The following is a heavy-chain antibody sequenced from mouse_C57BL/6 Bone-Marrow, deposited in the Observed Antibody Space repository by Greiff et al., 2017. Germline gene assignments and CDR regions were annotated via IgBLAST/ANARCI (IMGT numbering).Heavy chain of an antibody. CDR1: GYSFTGYY. Sequence: EVMLVESGPELVKPGASVKISCKASGYSFTGYYMNWVKQSPEKSLEWIGEINPSTGGTTYNQKFKAKATLTVDKSSSTAYMQLKSLTSEDSAVYYCAREGYDYFFDYWGQGTTLTVSS. J-gene: IGHJ2*01. CDR2: INPSTGGT. CDR3: AREGYDYFFDY. D-gene: IGHD2-4*01. V-gene: IGHV1-42*01.